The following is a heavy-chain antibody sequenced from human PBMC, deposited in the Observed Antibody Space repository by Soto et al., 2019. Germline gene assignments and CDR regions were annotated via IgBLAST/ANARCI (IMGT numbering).Heavy chain of an antibody. CDR2: ITYNGDNT. V-gene: IGHV3-23*01. J-gene: IGHJ4*02. D-gene: IGHD5-18*01. CDR1: GFTFRSYA. Sequence: GGSLRLSCAASGFTFRSYAMAWVRQAPGKWLEWVSVITYNGDNTYYADSLKGRFTISRDNSKDTVDLQMNSLRAEDTAVYYCARYIRGPTVFYFDFWGPGXLVTVYS. CDR3: ARYIRGPTVFYFDF.